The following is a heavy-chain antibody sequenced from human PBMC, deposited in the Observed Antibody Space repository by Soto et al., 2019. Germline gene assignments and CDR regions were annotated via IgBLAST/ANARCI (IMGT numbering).Heavy chain of an antibody. V-gene: IGHV1-69*13. CDR3: ASTGLRYFDWLLGFDY. D-gene: IGHD3-9*01. CDR2: IIPIFGTA. CDR1: GGTFSSYA. Sequence: ASVKVSCKASGGTFSSYAISWVRQAPGQGLEWMGGIIPIFGTANYAQKFQGRVTITADESTSTAYMELSSLRSEDTAVYYCASTGLRYFDWLLGFDYWGQGTLVTVS. J-gene: IGHJ4*02.